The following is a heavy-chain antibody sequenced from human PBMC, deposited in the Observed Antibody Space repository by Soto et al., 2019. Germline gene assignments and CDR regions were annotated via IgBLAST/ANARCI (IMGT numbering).Heavy chain of an antibody. D-gene: IGHD3-10*01. Sequence: GGSLRLSCTASGFTFGDYAMSWFRQAPGKGLEWVGFIRSKAYGGTTEYAASVKGRFTISRDDSKSIAYLQMNSLKTEDTAVYYCTRSRAELWFGELLFVDYWGQGTLVTVSS. J-gene: IGHJ4*02. CDR2: IRSKAYGGTT. V-gene: IGHV3-49*03. CDR1: GFTFGDYA. CDR3: TRSRAELWFGELLFVDY.